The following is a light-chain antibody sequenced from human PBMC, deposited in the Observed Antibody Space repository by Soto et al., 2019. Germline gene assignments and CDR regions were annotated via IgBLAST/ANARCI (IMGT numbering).Light chain of an antibody. V-gene: IGKV3-11*01. Sequence: EIVVTQSPATLSLSPGERATLSCRASQGVDSSLAWYHQKPGQPPRLLIYDASNRATGIPARFSGSGSGTDFTLIISSLEPEDFAVYYCQQRSSWPLLWTFGGGTKVEIK. J-gene: IGKJ4*01. CDR3: QQRSSWPLLWT. CDR1: QGVDSS. CDR2: DAS.